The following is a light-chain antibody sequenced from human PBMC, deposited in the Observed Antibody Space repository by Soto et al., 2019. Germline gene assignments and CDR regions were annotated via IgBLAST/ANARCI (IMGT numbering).Light chain of an antibody. CDR1: QSISSW. CDR2: DAS. J-gene: IGKJ1*01. Sequence: DIQMTQSPSTLSASVGDRVTITCRASQSISSWLAWYQQKPGKAPKLLIYDASSLESGVPSRFSVSGSGTEFTLTIRSLQPDDFATDYCQQYNSYPWTFGQGTKVEIK. CDR3: QQYNSYPWT. V-gene: IGKV1-5*01.